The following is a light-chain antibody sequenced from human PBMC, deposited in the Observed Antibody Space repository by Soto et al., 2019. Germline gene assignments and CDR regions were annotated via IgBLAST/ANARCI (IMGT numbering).Light chain of an antibody. Sequence: QSVLTQPPSASGSPGQSVTISCTGTSSDVGGYNYVSWYQQHPGKAPKLMIYEVSKRPSGVPDRFSGSKSGNTASLTVSGPQAEDEADYYCSSYAGTNSVVFGGGTKVTVL. CDR2: EVS. CDR1: SSDVGGYNY. J-gene: IGLJ2*01. CDR3: SSYAGTNSVV. V-gene: IGLV2-8*01.